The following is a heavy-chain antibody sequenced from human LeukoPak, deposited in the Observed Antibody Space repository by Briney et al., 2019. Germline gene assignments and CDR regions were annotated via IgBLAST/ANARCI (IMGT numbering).Heavy chain of an antibody. CDR1: GYTFTGYY. J-gene: IGHJ4*02. CDR2: INPNSGGT. CDR3: AREVQFYYDSSGYYDSDY. V-gene: IGHV1-2*02. Sequence: ASVKVSFKASGYTFTGYYMHWVRQAPGQGLEWMGWINPNSGGTNYAQKFQGRVTMTRDTSISTAYMELSRLRSDDTAVYYCAREVQFYYDSSGYYDSDYWGQGTLVTVSS. D-gene: IGHD3-22*01.